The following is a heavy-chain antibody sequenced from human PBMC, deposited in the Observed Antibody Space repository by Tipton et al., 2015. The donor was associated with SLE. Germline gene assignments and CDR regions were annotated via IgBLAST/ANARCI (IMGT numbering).Heavy chain of an antibody. CDR3: ARITYYYGSSGYYWNYYYGMDV. D-gene: IGHD3-22*01. V-gene: IGHV4-38-2*01. CDR1: GYSISSGYY. CDR2: IYHSGST. J-gene: IGHJ6*02. Sequence: TLSLTCAVSGYSISSGYYWGWIRQPPGKGLEWIGSIYHSGSTYYNPSLKSRVTISVDTSKNQFSLKLSSVTAADTAVYYCARITYYYGSSGYYWNYYYGMDVWGQGTTVTVSS.